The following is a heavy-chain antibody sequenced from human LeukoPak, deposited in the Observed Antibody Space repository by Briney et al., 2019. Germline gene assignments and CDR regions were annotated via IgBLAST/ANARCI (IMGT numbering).Heavy chain of an antibody. CDR1: GGSISSYY. CDR2: IYYSGST. J-gene: IGHJ4*02. Sequence: SETLSLTCTVSGGSISSYYWSWIRQPPGKGLEWIGYIYYSGSTNYNPSLKSRVTISVDTSKNQFSLKLSSVTAADTAVYYCARVGGYYDIFFDYWGQGTLVTVSS. V-gene: IGHV4-59*08. D-gene: IGHD3-9*01. CDR3: ARVGGYYDIFFDY.